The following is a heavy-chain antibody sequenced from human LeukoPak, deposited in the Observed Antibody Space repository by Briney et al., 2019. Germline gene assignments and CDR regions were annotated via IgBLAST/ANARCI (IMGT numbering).Heavy chain of an antibody. V-gene: IGHV3-7*01. CDR2: IKQDGSEK. D-gene: IGHD4-17*01. J-gene: IGHJ4*02. CDR3: ARGRGDYRLTPHEY. CDR1: GFTLSSYW. Sequence: GGSLRLPCAASGFTLSSYWMSWVRQAPGKGLEWVANIKQDGSEKYYVDSVKGRFTISRDNAKNSLYLQMNSLRADDTAVYYCARGRGDYRLTPHEYWGQGTLVTVSS.